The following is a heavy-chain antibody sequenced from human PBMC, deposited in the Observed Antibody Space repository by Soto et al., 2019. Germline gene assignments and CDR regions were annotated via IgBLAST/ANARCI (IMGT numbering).Heavy chain of an antibody. D-gene: IGHD2-15*01. V-gene: IGHV3-30*18. J-gene: IGHJ5*01. Sequence: GGSLRLSCAASGFTFSSYGMHWVRQAPGKGLEWVAVISYDGSNKYYADSVKGRFTISRDNSKNTLYLQMNSLRAEDTAVYYCAKDMRGGRGRNWFDPWGQGTMVTVSS. CDR1: GFTFSSYG. CDR3: AKDMRGGRGRNWFDP. CDR2: ISYDGSNK.